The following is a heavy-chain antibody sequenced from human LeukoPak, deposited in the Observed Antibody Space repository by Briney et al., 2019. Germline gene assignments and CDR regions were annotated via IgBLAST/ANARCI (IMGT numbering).Heavy chain of an antibody. J-gene: IGHJ4*02. CDR2: ISYDGSNK. Sequence: GRSLRLSCAASGFTFSSYGMLWLRQAPGKGLVWVAVISYDGSNKYYADSVKGRFTISRDNSKNTLYLQMNSLRAEDTAVYYCAKEGGYETDYCGQGTLVTVSS. CDR3: AKEGGYETDY. V-gene: IGHV3-30*18. D-gene: IGHD5-12*01. CDR1: GFTFSSYG.